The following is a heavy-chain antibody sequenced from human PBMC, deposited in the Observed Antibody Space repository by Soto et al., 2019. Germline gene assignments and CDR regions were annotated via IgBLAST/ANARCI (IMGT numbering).Heavy chain of an antibody. CDR1: GFTFSSYS. D-gene: IGHD1-1*01. Sequence: GGSLRLSCAASGFTFSSYSMNWVRQAPGKGLEWVSSISSSSSYIYYADSVKGRFTISRDNAKNSLYLQMNRLRAEDTAVYYCARAGYNWNVDAFDIWGQGTMVTVSS. J-gene: IGHJ3*02. CDR3: ARAGYNWNVDAFDI. V-gene: IGHV3-21*01. CDR2: ISSSSSYI.